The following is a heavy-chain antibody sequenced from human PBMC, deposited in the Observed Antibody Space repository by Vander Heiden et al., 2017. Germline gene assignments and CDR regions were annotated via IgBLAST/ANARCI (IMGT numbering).Heavy chain of an antibody. J-gene: IGHJ4*02. CDR3: ATEDGVLPGDY. CDR2: IVVGSGNT. Sequence: QMQLVQSGPEVKKPGTSVKVSCKASGFTFTTSAVHWVRQARGQRLWWIGWIVVGSGNTNYAQRFQERVTITRDMSTRTAYMELSSLRSEDTAVYYCATEDGVLPGDYWGQGTLVTVSS. CDR1: GFTFTTSA. V-gene: IGHV1-58*01. D-gene: IGHD1-26*01.